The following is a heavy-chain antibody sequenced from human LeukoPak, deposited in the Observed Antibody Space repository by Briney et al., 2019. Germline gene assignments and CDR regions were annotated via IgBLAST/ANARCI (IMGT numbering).Heavy chain of an antibody. CDR3: AKDLRGYSGY. D-gene: IGHD3-10*01. J-gene: IGHJ4*02. CDR1: GFTLSSYW. V-gene: IGHV3-7*03. Sequence: GGSLRLSCAASGFTLSSYWMSWVRQAPGKGLEWVANIKQDGSEKYYVDSVKGRFAISRDNGKNSLYLQMNSLRAEDTAVYYCAKDLRGYSGYWGQGTLVTVSS. CDR2: IKQDGSEK.